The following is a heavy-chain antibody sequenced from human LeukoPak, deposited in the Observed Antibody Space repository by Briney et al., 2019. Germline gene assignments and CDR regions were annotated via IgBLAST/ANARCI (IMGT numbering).Heavy chain of an antibody. D-gene: IGHD3-10*01. J-gene: IGHJ4*02. CDR3: ATDHSRITMVRGVIDY. V-gene: IGHV1-24*01. CDR2: FDPEDGET. CDR1: GYTLTELS. Sequence: ASVKVSCKVSGYTLTELSMHWVRQAPGKGLEWMGGFDPEDGETIYAQKFQGRVTMTEDTSTDTAYMELSSLRSEDTAVYYCATDHSRITMVRGVIDYWGQGTLVTVSS.